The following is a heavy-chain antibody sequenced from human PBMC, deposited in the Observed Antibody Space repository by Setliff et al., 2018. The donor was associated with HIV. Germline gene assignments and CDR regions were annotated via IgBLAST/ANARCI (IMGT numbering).Heavy chain of an antibody. CDR2: MYYNGKI. D-gene: IGHD2-15*01. Sequence: PSETLSLTCTVSGVSLSSESYYWGWVRQPPGTGLEWVGSMYYNGKIFYNPSLRSRVTIFVDSSKNELSLRLKSVTAADTAVYYCARRGESTGSWFSSWYSYDMDVWCQGTTVTVSS. CDR1: GVSLSSESYY. V-gene: IGHV4-39*01. J-gene: IGHJ6*02. CDR3: ARRGESTGSWFSSWYSYDMDV.